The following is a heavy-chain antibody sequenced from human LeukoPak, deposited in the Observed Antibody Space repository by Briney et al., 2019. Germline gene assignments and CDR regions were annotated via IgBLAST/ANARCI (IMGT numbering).Heavy chain of an antibody. CDR1: GGSISSSNW. D-gene: IGHD4-17*01. CDR2: IYHSGST. CDR3: ASGDYNYVYY. V-gene: IGHV4-4*02. Sequence: SGTLSLTCAVSGGSISSSNWWSWVRQPPRKGLEWIGEIYHSGSTNYNPSLKSRVTISLDMPKNQFSLKLSSVTAADTAVYYCASGDYNYVYYWGQGTLVTVSS. J-gene: IGHJ4*02.